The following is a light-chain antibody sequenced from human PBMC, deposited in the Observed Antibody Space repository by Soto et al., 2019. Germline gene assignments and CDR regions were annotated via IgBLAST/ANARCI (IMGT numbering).Light chain of an antibody. V-gene: IGKV3D-20*02. J-gene: IGKJ4*01. CDR1: QSVSSSY. Sequence: EIVLTQSPGTLSLSPGERATLSCRASQSVSSSYLAWCQQKPGQAPRLLIYGASRRATGIPDRFSGSGSGTDFTLTISSLEPEDFAVYYCQQRSNWPLTFGGGTKVDIK. CDR3: QQRSNWPLT. CDR2: GAS.